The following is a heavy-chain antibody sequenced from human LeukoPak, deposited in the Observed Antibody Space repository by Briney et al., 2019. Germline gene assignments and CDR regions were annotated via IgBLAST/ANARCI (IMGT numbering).Heavy chain of an antibody. V-gene: IGHV3-74*01. CDR2: VNGDGSST. D-gene: IGHD5-12*01. Sequence: GGSLRLSCAASGFTFSSYWMLWVRQAPGKGLVWVARVNGDGSSTTYADSVKGRFTVSRDNAKKALYLQMNSLGAEDTAVYYCAVKGGYNDWDAPFDYWGQGTLVTVSS. CDR3: AVKGGYNDWDAPFDY. CDR1: GFTFSSYW. J-gene: IGHJ4*02.